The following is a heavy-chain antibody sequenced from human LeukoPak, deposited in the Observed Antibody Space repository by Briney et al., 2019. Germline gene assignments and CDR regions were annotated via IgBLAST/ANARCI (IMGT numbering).Heavy chain of an antibody. J-gene: IGHJ4*02. CDR1: GYSISSGYY. CDR2: SGST. D-gene: IGHD6-25*01. CDR3: AKKRNAAPYYFDC. Sequence: SETLSLTCTVSGYSISSGYYWGWIRQPPGKGLEWIGSGSTYYNPSLKSRVTISVDTSKNQFSLRLSSVTAADTAVYYCAKKRNAAPYYFDCWGQGTLVTVSS. V-gene: IGHV4-38-2*02.